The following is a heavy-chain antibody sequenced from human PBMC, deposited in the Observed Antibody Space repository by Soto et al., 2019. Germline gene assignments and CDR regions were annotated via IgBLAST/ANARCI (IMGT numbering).Heavy chain of an antibody. CDR2: IYYSGST. V-gene: IGHV4-30-4*01. CDR3: ARAATGWGNAFDI. D-gene: IGHD2-15*01. CDR1: GGSISSADYY. J-gene: IGHJ3*02. Sequence: SETLSLTCIVSGGSISSADYYWSWVRQPPGKGLEWIGYIYYSGSTYYNPSLKSRLTISVDTSKNQFSLKLSSVTAADTAVYYCARAATGWGNAFDIWGQGTMVTVS.